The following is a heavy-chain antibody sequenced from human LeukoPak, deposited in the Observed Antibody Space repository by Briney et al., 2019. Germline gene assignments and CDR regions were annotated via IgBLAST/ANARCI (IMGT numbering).Heavy chain of an antibody. D-gene: IGHD3-22*01. CDR3: ARDPETYYYDSSGSPD. CDR1: GFTFSSYS. CDR2: ISSSSSYI. J-gene: IGHJ3*01. Sequence: GGSVRLSCAASGFTFSSYSMNWVRQAPGKGLEWVSSISSSSSYIYYADSVKGRFTISRDNAKNSLYLQMNSLRAEDTAVYYCARDPETYYYDSSGSPDWGQGTMVTVSS. V-gene: IGHV3-21*01.